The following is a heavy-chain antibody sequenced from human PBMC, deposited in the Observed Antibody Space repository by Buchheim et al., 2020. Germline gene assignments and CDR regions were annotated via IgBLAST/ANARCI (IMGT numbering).Heavy chain of an antibody. J-gene: IGHJ3*02. D-gene: IGHD6-19*01. CDR2: IYRSGNT. CDR1: GDSISSNYW. CDR3: ARHLSGFDAFDI. Sequence: QVQLQESGPGLVKPSGTLSLTCAVSGDSISSNYWWSWVRQFPGKGLEWIGEIYRSGNTNYNPSLRSRVTISLDKSNNPFSLRLSSVTGADTAVYYCARHLSGFDAFDIWGQGT. V-gene: IGHV4-4*02.